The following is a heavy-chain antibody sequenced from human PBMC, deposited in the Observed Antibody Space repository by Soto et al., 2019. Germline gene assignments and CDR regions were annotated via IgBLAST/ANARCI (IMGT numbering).Heavy chain of an antibody. Sequence: EVQLVASGGGLVQPGGSLRLSCATSGFTFSNYWMHWVRQAPGKGPVWVSRINEDESNTNYADSVKGRFTISRDNAKNTLYLQMNSLRAEDTAVYYCARGLFLDYWGQGTRVTVSS. CDR1: GFTFSNYW. J-gene: IGHJ4*02. CDR2: INEDESNT. CDR3: ARGLFLDY. V-gene: IGHV3-74*01. D-gene: IGHD3-3*01.